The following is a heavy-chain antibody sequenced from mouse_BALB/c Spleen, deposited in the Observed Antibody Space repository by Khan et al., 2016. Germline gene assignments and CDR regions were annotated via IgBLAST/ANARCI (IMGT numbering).Heavy chain of an antibody. D-gene: IGHD3-3*01. CDR3: ARERGHDAMDY. Sequence: QVQLKQSGPGLVAPSQSLSITCTVSGFSLTGYGVNWVRQPPGKGLEWLGMIWGDGSTDYNSALKSRLSISKDNSKSQVFLKMNSLQTDDTARYYCARERGHDAMDYWGQGTSVTVSS. CDR2: IWGDGST. V-gene: IGHV2-6-7*01. CDR1: GFSLTGYG. J-gene: IGHJ4*01.